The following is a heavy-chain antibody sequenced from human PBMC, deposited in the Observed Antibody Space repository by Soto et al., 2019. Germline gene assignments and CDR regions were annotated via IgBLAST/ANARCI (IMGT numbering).Heavy chain of an antibody. D-gene: IGHD2-15*01. CDR1: GFTFSSYS. V-gene: IGHV3-21*01. Sequence: LRLSCAASGFTFSSYSMNWVRQAPGKGLEWVSSISSSSSYIYYADSVKGRFTISRDNAKNSLYLQMNSLRAEDTAVYYCAREVATSQHFDYWGQGTLVTVSS. CDR2: ISSSSSYI. J-gene: IGHJ4*02. CDR3: AREVATSQHFDY.